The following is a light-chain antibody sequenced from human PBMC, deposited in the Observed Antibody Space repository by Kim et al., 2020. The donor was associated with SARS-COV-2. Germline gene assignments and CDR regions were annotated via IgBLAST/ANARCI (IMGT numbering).Light chain of an antibody. CDR2: EVT. CDR3: SSYAGRNSGV. CDR1: SSDVGGYNY. J-gene: IGLJ2*01. V-gene: IGLV2-8*01. Sequence: QSALTQPPSASGSPGQSVTISCTGTSSDVGGYNYVSWYQHHPGKAPKLIIYEVTKRPSGVPDRFSGSKSGNTASLTVSGLQADDEADYYCSSYAGRNSGVFGGGTQVTVL.